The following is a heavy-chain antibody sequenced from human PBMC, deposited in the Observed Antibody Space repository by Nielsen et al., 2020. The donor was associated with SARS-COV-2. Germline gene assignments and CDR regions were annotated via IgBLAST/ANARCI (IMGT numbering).Heavy chain of an antibody. D-gene: IGHD5-24*01. Sequence: WIHQPPGKGLEWIGYIYYSGSTNYNPSLKSRVTISVDTSKNQFSLKLSSVTAADTAVYYCARDQISRDGYIPNSYYFDYWGQGTLVTVSS. V-gene: IGHV4-59*01. J-gene: IGHJ4*02. CDR2: IYYSGST. CDR3: ARDQISRDGYIPNSYYFDY.